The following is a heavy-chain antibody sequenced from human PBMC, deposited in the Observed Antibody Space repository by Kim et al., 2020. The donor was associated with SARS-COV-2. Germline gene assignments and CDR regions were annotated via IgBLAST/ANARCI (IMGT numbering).Heavy chain of an antibody. CDR3: ARVKYNYDILHSDYFDY. J-gene: IGHJ4*02. V-gene: IGHV3-30*04. CDR2: ISYDGSNE. CDR1: GFTFSSYA. Sequence: GGSLRLSCAASGFTFSSYAMHWVRQAPGKGLEWVAFISYDGSNEYYADSVKGRFTISRDNSKNTLYLQMNSLRAEDTAVYYCARVKYNYDILHSDYFDYWGQGTLVSVP. D-gene: IGHD3-22*01.